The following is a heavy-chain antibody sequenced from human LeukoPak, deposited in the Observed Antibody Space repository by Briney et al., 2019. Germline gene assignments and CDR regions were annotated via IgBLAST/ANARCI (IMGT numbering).Heavy chain of an antibody. V-gene: IGHV1-18*01. CDR1: GYTFTSYG. Sequence: ASVKVSCKASGYTFTSYGISWVRQAPGQGLEWMGWISAYNGNTNYAQKLQGRVTMTTDTSTSTAYMELRSLRSDDTAVYYCARDRGIRRPLYCLGGWGQGTLVTVSS. J-gene: IGHJ4*02. D-gene: IGHD2-8*02. CDR3: ARDRGIRRPLYCLGG. CDR2: ISAYNGNT.